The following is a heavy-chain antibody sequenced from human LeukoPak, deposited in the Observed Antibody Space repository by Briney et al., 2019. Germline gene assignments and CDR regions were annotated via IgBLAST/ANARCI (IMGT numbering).Heavy chain of an antibody. D-gene: IGHD4-17*01. Sequence: PGGSLRLSCAASGFTFSSYWMSWVRQAPGKGLEWVANIKQDGSEKYYVDSVKGRFTISRDNAKNSLYLQMNSLRAEDTAVYYCARISDYGDYVATPKNAFDIWGQGTMVTVSS. J-gene: IGHJ3*02. V-gene: IGHV3-7*01. CDR2: IKQDGSEK. CDR1: GFTFSSYW. CDR3: ARISDYGDYVATPKNAFDI.